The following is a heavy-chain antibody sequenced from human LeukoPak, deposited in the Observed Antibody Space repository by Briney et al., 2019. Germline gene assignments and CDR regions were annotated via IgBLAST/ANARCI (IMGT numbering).Heavy chain of an antibody. V-gene: IGHV3-23*01. D-gene: IGHD3-9*01. Sequence: GGSLRLSCAASGFTFGSYGMSWVRQAPGKGLEWVSAISGSGVSTYYVDSVKGRFTISRDNSKNTLVLQMNSLRAEDTAVYYCAKDRNQYFDPNFDYWGQGTLVTVSS. J-gene: IGHJ4*02. CDR3: AKDRNQYFDPNFDY. CDR1: GFTFGSYG. CDR2: ISGSGVST.